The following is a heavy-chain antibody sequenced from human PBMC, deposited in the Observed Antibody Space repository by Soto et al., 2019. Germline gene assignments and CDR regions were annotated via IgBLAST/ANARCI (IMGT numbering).Heavy chain of an antibody. CDR2: IIPIFGTA. D-gene: IGHD3-10*01. Sequence: SVKVSCKASGGTFSSYAISWVRQAPGQGLEWMGGIIPIFGTANYAQKFQGRVTITADESTSTAYMELSSLRSEDTAVYYCERGEFQMATNGFDYWGQGTLVTVSS. V-gene: IGHV1-69*13. CDR3: ERGEFQMATNGFDY. CDR1: GGTFSSYA. J-gene: IGHJ4*02.